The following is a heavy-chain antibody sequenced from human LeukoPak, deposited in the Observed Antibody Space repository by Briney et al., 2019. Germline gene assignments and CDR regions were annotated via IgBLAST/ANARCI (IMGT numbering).Heavy chain of an antibody. CDR3: AVCESVVKMVGVDGGLDY. J-gene: IGHJ4*02. Sequence: GASVKVSCKASGYTFTGYYIHWVRQAPGQGLEWMGWINPNNGGTNYAQKFQGRVTMTRDTSISTAYMELSRLRSDDTAVYYCAVCESVVKMVGVDGGLDYWGQGALVIVSS. D-gene: IGHD5-24*01. CDR1: GYTFTGYY. V-gene: IGHV1-2*02. CDR2: INPNNGGT.